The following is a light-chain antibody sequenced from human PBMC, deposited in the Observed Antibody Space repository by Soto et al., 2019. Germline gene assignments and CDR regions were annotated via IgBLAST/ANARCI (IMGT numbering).Light chain of an antibody. Sequence: IQMTQSPSSLSASVGDRGTITCRASQSISSYLNWYQQKPGKAPKLLIYDASSLESGVPSRFSGSGSGTEFTLTISSLQPDDFATYYCQHYNSYSEAFGQGTKVDIK. V-gene: IGKV1-5*01. CDR2: DAS. CDR1: QSISSY. CDR3: QHYNSYSEA. J-gene: IGKJ1*01.